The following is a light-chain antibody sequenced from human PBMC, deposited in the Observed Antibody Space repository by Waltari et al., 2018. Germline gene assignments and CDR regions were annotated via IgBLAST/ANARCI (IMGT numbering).Light chain of an antibody. CDR1: KIGRKN. Sequence: SYDLTQPPSVALSPGQTARITCGGDKIGRKNGNWVQQKPPQAPVLVIYYDTERPSGIPERFSGSKSGNTATLTISGVEAGDEADYYCHMWDSSSDHHHDIFGSGTRLTVL. CDR3: HMWDSSSDHHHDI. V-gene: IGLV3-21*01. CDR2: YDT. J-gene: IGLJ6*01.